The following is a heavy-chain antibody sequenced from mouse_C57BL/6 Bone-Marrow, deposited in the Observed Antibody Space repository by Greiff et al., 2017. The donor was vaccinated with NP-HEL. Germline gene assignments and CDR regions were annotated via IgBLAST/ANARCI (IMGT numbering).Heavy chain of an antibody. J-gene: IGHJ4*01. CDR1: GFTFSSYG. CDR3: ARRDTIVTSYAMDY. Sequence: EVHLVESGGDLVKPGGSLKLSCAASGFTFSSYGMSWVRQTPDKRLEWVATISSGGSYNYYPDSVKGRFTISRDNAKNTLYLQMSSLKSEDTAMYYCARRDTIVTSYAMDYWGQGTSVTVSS. V-gene: IGHV5-6*01. CDR2: ISSGGSYN. D-gene: IGHD2-5*01.